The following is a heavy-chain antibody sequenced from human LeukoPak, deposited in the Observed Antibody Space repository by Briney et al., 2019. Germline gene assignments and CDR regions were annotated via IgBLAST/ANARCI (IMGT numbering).Heavy chain of an antibody. CDR3: ARDFSAASHYYDSSGPYDAFDI. D-gene: IGHD3-22*01. J-gene: IGHJ3*02. Sequence: ASVKVSCKASGYTFTSYGISWVRQAPGQGLEWMGWISAYNGNTNYAQKLQGRVTMTTDTSTSTAYMELRSPRSDDTAVYYCARDFSAASHYYDSSGPYDAFDIWGQGTMVTVSS. V-gene: IGHV1-18*01. CDR2: ISAYNGNT. CDR1: GYTFTSYG.